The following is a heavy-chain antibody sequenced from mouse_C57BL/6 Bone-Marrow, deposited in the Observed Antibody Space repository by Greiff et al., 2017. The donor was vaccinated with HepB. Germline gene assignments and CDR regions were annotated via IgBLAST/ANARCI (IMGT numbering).Heavy chain of an antibody. J-gene: IGHJ2*01. V-gene: IGHV1-69*01. CDR2: IDPSDSYT. CDR1: GYTFTSYW. D-gene: IGHD1-1*01. Sequence: VQLQQPGAELVMPGASVKLSCKASGYTFTSYWMHWVKQRPGQGLEWIGEIDPSDSYTNYNQKFKGKSTLTVDKSSSTAYMQLSSLTSEDSAVYYWARSGLHYYYGSSYHLDYWGQGTTLTVSS. CDR3: ARSGLHYYYGSSYHLDY.